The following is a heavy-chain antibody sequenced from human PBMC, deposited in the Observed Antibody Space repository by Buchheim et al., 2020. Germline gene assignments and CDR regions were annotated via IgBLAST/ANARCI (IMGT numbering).Heavy chain of an antibody. CDR2: IIPILGIA. CDR3: ARDMRSGWFNSYYYYGMDA. Sequence: QVQLVQSGAEVKKPGSSVKVSCKASGCTFSSYTISWVRQAPGQGLEWMGRIIPILGIANYAQKFQGRVTITADKSTSTAYMGLSSLRSEDTAVYYCARDMRSGWFNSYYYYGMDAWGQGTT. D-gene: IGHD6-19*01. J-gene: IGHJ6*02. CDR1: GCTFSSYT. V-gene: IGHV1-69*08.